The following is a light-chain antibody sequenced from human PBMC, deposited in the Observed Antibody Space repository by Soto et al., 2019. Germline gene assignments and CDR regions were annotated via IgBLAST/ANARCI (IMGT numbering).Light chain of an antibody. V-gene: IGKV1-39*01. Sequence: DIQMTQSPSSLSASVGDRVTITCRASQSISSYLNWYQQKPGKAPKLLIYAASSLQSGVPSRFSGSGSGTDFTLAISSLQPEDFATYYCRQGYSTALTFGGGTKVEIK. J-gene: IGKJ4*01. CDR1: QSISSY. CDR2: AAS. CDR3: RQGYSTALT.